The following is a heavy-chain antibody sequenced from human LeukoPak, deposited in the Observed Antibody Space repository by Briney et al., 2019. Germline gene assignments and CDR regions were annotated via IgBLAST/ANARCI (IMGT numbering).Heavy chain of an antibody. D-gene: IGHD3-22*01. CDR1: GYSFTNYW. CDR3: ARSLSYHDSTGYYYFDY. V-gene: IGHV5-51*01. CDR2: IHSGTSVT. J-gene: IGHJ4*02. Sequence: GESLKISCKGSGYSFTNYWIAWVRQVPGKGLEWMGIIHSGTSVTRYSPSFQGQVTISADKSISTAFLQWSSLKASDTGMYYCARSLSYHDSTGYYYFDYWGLGTLVTVSS.